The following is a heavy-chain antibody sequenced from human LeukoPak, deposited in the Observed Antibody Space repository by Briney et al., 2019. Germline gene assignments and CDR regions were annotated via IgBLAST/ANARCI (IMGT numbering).Heavy chain of an antibody. CDR2: IIPNFGTP. V-gene: IGHV1-69*13. J-gene: IGHJ4*02. CDR3: ARQHFLYGDYQFFDY. CDR1: GGTFSTYS. D-gene: IGHD4-17*01. Sequence: VASVKVSCKASGGTFSTYSITWVRQAPGQGLEWVGGIIPNFGTPNYAQKFQGRVTITADGSTSTVYMELSSLRSEDTAVYYCARQHFLYGDYQFFDYWGQGTLVTVSS.